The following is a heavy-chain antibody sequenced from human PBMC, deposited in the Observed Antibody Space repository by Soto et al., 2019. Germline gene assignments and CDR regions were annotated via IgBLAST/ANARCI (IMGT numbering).Heavy chain of an antibody. CDR3: ASPYQLLYNY. J-gene: IGHJ4*02. CDR2: IYPGDSDT. CDR1: GYNFPDYW. V-gene: IGHV5-51*01. Sequence: GEALKISCKGLGYNFPDYWIAWVRQMPGKGLEYMGIIYPGDSDTRYSPSFQGQVTISADKSISTAYLQWNSLEASDTAMYYCASPYQLLYNYWGQGTLVTVSS. D-gene: IGHD2-2*02.